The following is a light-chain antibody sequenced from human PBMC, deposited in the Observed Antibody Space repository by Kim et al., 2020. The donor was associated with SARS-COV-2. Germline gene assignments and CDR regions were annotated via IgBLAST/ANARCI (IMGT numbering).Light chain of an antibody. V-gene: IGLV7-46*01. CDR3: LLSYSGTQV. J-gene: IGLJ3*02. CDR2: DTT. CDR1: TGAVTSGQY. Sequence: PGGPVTLTCDSSTGAVTSGQYPYWLQQKPGQVPRTLIYDTTNKQSWTPARFSGSLLGGKAALTLSGAQPEDEAVYYCLLSYSGTQVFGGGTQLTVL.